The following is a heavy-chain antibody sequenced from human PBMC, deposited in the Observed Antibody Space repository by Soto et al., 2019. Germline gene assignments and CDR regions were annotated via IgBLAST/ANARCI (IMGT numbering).Heavy chain of an antibody. CDR3: ARQAIFGVVIGIDY. CDR1: GGSISSGGYY. J-gene: IGHJ4*02. CDR2: IYYSGST. Sequence: LSLTCTVSGGSISSGGYYWSWIRQHPGKGLEWIGYIYYSGSTYYNPSLKSRVTISVDTSKNQFSLKLSSVTAADTAVYYCARQAIFGVVIGIDYWGQGTLVTVSS. V-gene: IGHV4-31*03. D-gene: IGHD3-3*01.